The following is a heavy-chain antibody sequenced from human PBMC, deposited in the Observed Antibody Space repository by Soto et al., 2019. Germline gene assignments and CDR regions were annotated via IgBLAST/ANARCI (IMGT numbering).Heavy chain of an antibody. D-gene: IGHD4-17*01. J-gene: IGHJ3*02. V-gene: IGHV3-30-3*01. CDR1: GFTFSSYA. Sequence: QVQLVESGGGVVQPGRSLRLSCAASGFTFSSYAMHWVRQAPGKGLEWVAVISYDGSNKYYADSVKGRFTISRDNSKNALDLQMNSLRAEDTAVYYCARVSTTVTTHDAFDTWGQGTMVTVSS. CDR2: ISYDGSNK. CDR3: ARVSTTVTTHDAFDT.